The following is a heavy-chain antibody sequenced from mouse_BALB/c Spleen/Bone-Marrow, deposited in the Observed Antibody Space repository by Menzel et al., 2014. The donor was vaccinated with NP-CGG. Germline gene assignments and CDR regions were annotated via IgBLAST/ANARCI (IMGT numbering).Heavy chain of an antibody. Sequence: QVQLQQSGAELMKPGASVKISCKATGYTFSNYWIGWVKQRPGHGLEWIGEILPGSGSTKDNEKFKGKATFTADTSSNTAYMQLSSLTSEDSAVYYCARSDRHEGFAYWGQGTLVTVSA. V-gene: IGHV1-9*01. CDR3: ARSDRHEGFAY. CDR2: ILPGSGST. D-gene: IGHD2-14*01. J-gene: IGHJ3*01. CDR1: GYTFSNYW.